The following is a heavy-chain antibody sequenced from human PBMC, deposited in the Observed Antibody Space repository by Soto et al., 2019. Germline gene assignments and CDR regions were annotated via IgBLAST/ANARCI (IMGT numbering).Heavy chain of an antibody. D-gene: IGHD6-13*01. V-gene: IGHV5-51*01. CDR2: IYPGDSDT. J-gene: IGHJ4*02. Sequence: GESLKISCKGSGYSFTSYWIGWVRQMPGKGLEWMGIIYPGDSDTRYSPSFQGQVTISADKSISTAYLQWSSLKASDTAMYYCARQSSSSWYVPSFDYWGQGTLVTVS. CDR1: GYSFTSYW. CDR3: ARQSSSSWYVPSFDY.